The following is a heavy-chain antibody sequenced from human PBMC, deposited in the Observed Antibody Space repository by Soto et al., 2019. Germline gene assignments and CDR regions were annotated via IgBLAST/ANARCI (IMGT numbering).Heavy chain of an antibody. D-gene: IGHD3-10*01. J-gene: IGHJ4*02. Sequence: EVQLVESGGGSVKPGESLRLSCAASGFTFSDVWMSWVRQAPGKGLEWVGRIKTDGRATDYAAPVKGRFTISRDDSKNTLYLQMNSLKIEDTAVYYCTTELRREFIPPDYWGQGTLVTVSS. CDR2: IKTDGRAT. CDR1: GFTFSDVW. V-gene: IGHV3-15*05. CDR3: TTELRREFIPPDY.